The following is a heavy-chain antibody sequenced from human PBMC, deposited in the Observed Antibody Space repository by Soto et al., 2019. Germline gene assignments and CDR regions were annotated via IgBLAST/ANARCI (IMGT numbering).Heavy chain of an antibody. V-gene: IGHV3-23*01. D-gene: IGHD3-9*01. CDR3: AKDPVDDIARG. J-gene: IGHJ4*02. Sequence: GGSLRLSCAASGFTFSSYTMGWVRQAPGKGLEWVSDISGSGGSTYYADSVKGRFTISRDNSKNILYLQMNSLRAEDTAVYYCAKDPVDDIARGWGQGILVTVSS. CDR1: GFTFSSYT. CDR2: ISGSGGST.